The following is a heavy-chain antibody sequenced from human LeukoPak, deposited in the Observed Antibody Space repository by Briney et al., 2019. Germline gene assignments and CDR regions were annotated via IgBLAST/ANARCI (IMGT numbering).Heavy chain of an antibody. J-gene: IGHJ4*02. V-gene: IGHV3-15*07. Sequence: PGGSLRLSCAASGFTFNTYAMNWVRQAPGKGLEWVGRIKSKTDGGTTDYAAPVEGRFTISRDDSKNTLYLQMNSLKTEDTAVYYCTTDPPYSSGWSSSFDYWGQGTLVTVSS. CDR1: GFTFNTYA. CDR3: TTDPPYSSGWSSSFDY. D-gene: IGHD6-19*01. CDR2: IKSKTDGGTT.